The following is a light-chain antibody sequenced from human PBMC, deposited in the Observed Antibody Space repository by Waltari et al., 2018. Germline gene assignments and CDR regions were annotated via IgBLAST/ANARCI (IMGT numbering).Light chain of an antibody. Sequence: EIVLTQSPGTLSLSPGDRATLSCRASKSVSSNFLAWYQQKPGQAPRLLIYGASSRATGIPDKFSGSGSETDFTLTINRLEPEDFAVYYCQQYGRSPLTFGGGTKVEIK. CDR1: KSVSSNF. J-gene: IGKJ4*01. CDR3: QQYGRSPLT. CDR2: GAS. V-gene: IGKV3-20*01.